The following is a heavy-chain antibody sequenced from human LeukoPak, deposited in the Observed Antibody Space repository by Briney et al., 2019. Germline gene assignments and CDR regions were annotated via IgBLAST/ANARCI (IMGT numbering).Heavy chain of an antibody. D-gene: IGHD2-21*01. CDR1: GFTFSSYG. J-gene: IGHJ3*02. Sequence: PGGSLRLSCAASGFTFSSYGMHWVRQAPGKGLEWVAVISYDGSNKYYADSVKGRFTISRDNSKNTLYLQMNSLRAGDTAVYYCARDIAHLVYAFDIWGQGTMVTVSS. V-gene: IGHV3-30*03. CDR3: ARDIAHLVYAFDI. CDR2: ISYDGSNK.